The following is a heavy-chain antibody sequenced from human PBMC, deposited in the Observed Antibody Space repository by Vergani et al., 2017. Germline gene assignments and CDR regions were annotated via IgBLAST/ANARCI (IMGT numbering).Heavy chain of an antibody. CDR1: GGTFSSYA. V-gene: IGHV1-69*01. J-gene: IGHJ4*02. D-gene: IGHD3-3*01. Sequence: QVQLVQSGAEVKKPGSSVKVSCKASGGTFSSYAISWVRQAPGQGLEWMGGIIPIFGTANYAQKFQGRVTITAAESTSTAYMELSSLRSEDTAVYYCARPDEVFLEWLSCPRWDYWGQGTLVTVSS. CDR3: ARPDEVFLEWLSCPRWDY. CDR2: IIPIFGTA.